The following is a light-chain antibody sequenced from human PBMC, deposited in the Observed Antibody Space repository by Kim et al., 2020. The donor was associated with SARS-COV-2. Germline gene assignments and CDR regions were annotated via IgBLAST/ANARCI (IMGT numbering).Light chain of an antibody. CDR3: QVWDSSSDHLV. CDR1: NLGSKS. Sequence: SYELTQPPSVSVAPGKTARITCGGNNLGSKSVHWYQQKPGQAPVLVIYYDSDRPSGIPERFSGSNSGNTATLTISRVEAGDEADYYCQVWDSSSDHLVFG. V-gene: IGLV3-21*04. CDR2: YDS. J-gene: IGLJ3*02.